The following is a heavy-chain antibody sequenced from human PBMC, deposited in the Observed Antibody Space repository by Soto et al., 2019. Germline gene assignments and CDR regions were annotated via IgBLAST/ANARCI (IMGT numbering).Heavy chain of an antibody. J-gene: IGHJ6*03. Sequence: EVQLVESGGGLAQPGGSLRLSCAASGFSLNGYAMNWVRQAPGRGLEWVSYISSSSGAIDYADSVKGRFTVSRDNAKNLLYLQMNSLRAEDTALYDCARDPSVGSTFYYYMDVWGEGTPVTVSS. CDR3: ARDPSVGSTFYYYMDV. CDR1: GFSLNGYA. CDR2: ISSSSGAI. V-gene: IGHV3-48*01. D-gene: IGHD6-13*01.